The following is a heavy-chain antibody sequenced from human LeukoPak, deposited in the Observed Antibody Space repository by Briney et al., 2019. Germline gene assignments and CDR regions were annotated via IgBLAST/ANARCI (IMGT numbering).Heavy chain of an antibody. V-gene: IGHV4-39*01. CDR1: GGSISSSSYY. Sequence: SETLSLTCTVSGGSISSSSYYWGWIRQPPGKGLEWIGSIYYSGSTYYNPSLKRRVTVSLDTSKNQFSLKLSSVTAADTAVYYCARPTEYANAFDIWGQGTMVTVSS. CDR3: ARPTEYANAFDI. CDR2: IYYSGST. D-gene: IGHD2-2*01. J-gene: IGHJ3*02.